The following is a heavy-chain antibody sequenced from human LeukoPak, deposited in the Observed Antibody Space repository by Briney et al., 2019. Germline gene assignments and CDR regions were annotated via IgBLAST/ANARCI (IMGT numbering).Heavy chain of an antibody. V-gene: IGHV4-34*01. Sequence: PSETLSLTCAVYGGSFSGYYWSWIRQPPGKGLEWIGEINHSGSTNYNPSLKSRVTISVDTSKNQFSLKLSSVTAADTAVYYCARVYYYDSSSYYYYARYDAFDIWAKGQWSPSLQ. CDR3: ARVYYYDSSSYYYYARYDAFDI. J-gene: IGHJ3*02. CDR2: INHSGST. CDR1: GGSFSGYY. D-gene: IGHD3-22*01.